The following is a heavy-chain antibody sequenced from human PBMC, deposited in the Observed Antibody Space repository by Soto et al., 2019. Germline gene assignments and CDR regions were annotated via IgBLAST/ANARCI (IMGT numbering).Heavy chain of an antibody. CDR3: ARRDYPFDY. J-gene: IGHJ4*02. D-gene: IGHD4-17*01. V-gene: IGHV1-18*01. CDR1: GYTFPSYG. CDR2: ISAYNGNT. Sequence: QVQLVQSGAEVKKPGASVKVSCKASGYTFPSYGISWVRQAPGQGLEWVGWISAYNGNTNYAQKVQGRVTMTTDTSTSTAYVELRSLRSDDAAVYYCARRDYPFDYWGQGTLVTVSS.